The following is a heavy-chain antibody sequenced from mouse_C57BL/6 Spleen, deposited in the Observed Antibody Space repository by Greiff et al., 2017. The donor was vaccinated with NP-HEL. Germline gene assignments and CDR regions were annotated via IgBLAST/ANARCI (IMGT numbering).Heavy chain of an antibody. CDR1: GYSFTDYN. CDR3: FPYPYWYFDV. Sequence: EVQLQQSGPELVKPGASVKISCKASGYSFTDYNMNWVKQSHGKSLEWIGVINPNYGTTSYNQKFKGKATLTVDQSSTTAYLQLNILTSEDSAVYYCFPYPYWYFDVWGTGTTVTVSS. V-gene: IGHV1-39*01. CDR2: INPNYGTT. J-gene: IGHJ1*03.